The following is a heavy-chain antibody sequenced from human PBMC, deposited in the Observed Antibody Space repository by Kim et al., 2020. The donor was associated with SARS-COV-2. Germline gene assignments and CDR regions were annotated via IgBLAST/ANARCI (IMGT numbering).Heavy chain of an antibody. CDR2: ISSSSSTI. V-gene: IGHV3-48*02. CDR3: ARGPYYYDQGYFQH. Sequence: GGSLRLSCAASGFTFSSYSMNWVRQAPGKGLEWVSYISSSSSTIYYADSVKGRFTISRDNAKNSLYLQMNSLRDEDTAVYYCARGPYYYDQGYFQHWGQGTLVTVSS. D-gene: IGHD3-22*01. CDR1: GFTFSSYS. J-gene: IGHJ1*01.